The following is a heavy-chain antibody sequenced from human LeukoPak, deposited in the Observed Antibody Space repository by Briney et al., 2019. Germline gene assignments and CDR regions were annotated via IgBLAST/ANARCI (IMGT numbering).Heavy chain of an antibody. CDR3: ARDRGLGSPTYMDV. CDR1: GGSISSYY. CDR2: IYTSGST. Sequence: PSETLSLTCTVSGGSISSYYWSWIRQPAGKGLEWIGRIYTSGSTSYNPSLKSRVTMSVDTSKNQFSLKLSSVTAADTAVYYCARDRGLGSPTYMDVWGKGTTVTVSS. D-gene: IGHD1-26*01. V-gene: IGHV4-4*07. J-gene: IGHJ6*03.